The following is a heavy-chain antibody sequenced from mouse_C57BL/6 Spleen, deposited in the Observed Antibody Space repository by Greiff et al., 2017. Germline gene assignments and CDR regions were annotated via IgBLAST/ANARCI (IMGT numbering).Heavy chain of an antibody. Sequence: VQLQQPGAELVMPGASVKLSCKASGYTFTSYWMHWVKQRPGQGLEWIGEIDPSDSYTNYNQQFKGKSTLTVDKSSSTAYMQLSSLTSEDSAVYYCAREGWYWGQGTTLTVSS. CDR1: GYTFTSYW. J-gene: IGHJ2*01. D-gene: IGHD2-3*01. CDR3: AREGWY. V-gene: IGHV1-69*01. CDR2: IDPSDSYT.